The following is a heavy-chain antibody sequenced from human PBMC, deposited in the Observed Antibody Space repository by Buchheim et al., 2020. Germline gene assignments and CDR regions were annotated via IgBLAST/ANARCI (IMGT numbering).Heavy chain of an antibody. Sequence: QLQLQESGPGLVKPSETLSLTCTVSGGSISSSSYYWGWIRQPPGKGLEWIGSIYYSGSTYYNPSLKSRVTISVDTSKNQFYLKLSSVTAADTAVYYCARETYNWNFYYYYGMDVWGQGTT. CDR2: IYYSGST. D-gene: IGHD1-7*01. CDR3: ARETYNWNFYYYYGMDV. J-gene: IGHJ6*02. V-gene: IGHV4-39*07. CDR1: GGSISSSSYY.